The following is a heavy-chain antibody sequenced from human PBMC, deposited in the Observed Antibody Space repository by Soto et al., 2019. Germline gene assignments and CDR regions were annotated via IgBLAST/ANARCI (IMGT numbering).Heavy chain of an antibody. CDR1: GYTFTGYY. CDR3: ARTLNEWLLGLD. D-gene: IGHD3-3*01. CDR2: ISAYNGNT. J-gene: IGHJ4*02. Sequence: APVQVSCKASGYTFTGYYIHWVRQAPGQGLEWMGWISAYNGNTNYAQKFQGRVTMTTDTSTSTAYMELRSLRSDDTAVYYCARTLNEWLLGLDWGQGTLVTVSS. V-gene: IGHV1-18*04.